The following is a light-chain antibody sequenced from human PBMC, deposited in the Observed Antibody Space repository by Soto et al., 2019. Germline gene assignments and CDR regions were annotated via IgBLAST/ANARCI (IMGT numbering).Light chain of an antibody. V-gene: IGLV1-51*01. J-gene: IGLJ2*01. CDR2: DNN. CDR3: GTWDSSLSAPVV. CDR1: SSNIGSNY. Sequence: QSVLTQPPSVSAAPGQKVTISCSGSSSNIGSNYVSWYQQLPGTAPRLLIYDNNKRPSGIPDRFSGSKSGTSATLGITGLQTGDEADYYCGTWDSSLSAPVVFGGGTKLTVL.